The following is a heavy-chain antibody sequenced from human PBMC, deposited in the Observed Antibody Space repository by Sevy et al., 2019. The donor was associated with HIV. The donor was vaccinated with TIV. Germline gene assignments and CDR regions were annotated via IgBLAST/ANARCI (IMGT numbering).Heavy chain of an antibody. Sequence: GGSLRLSCAASGFTFRTYAMSWVRQAPGKGLEWVSDISGSGGDTYYADSVKGRFTISRDNSKNTLYLKMSSLRAEDRAVYYCAKDAYYYDGSGYSMSQWYYGMDVWGQGTTVTVSS. D-gene: IGHD3-22*01. CDR3: AKDAYYYDGSGYSMSQWYYGMDV. J-gene: IGHJ6*02. CDR1: GFTFRTYA. CDR2: ISGSGGDT. V-gene: IGHV3-23*01.